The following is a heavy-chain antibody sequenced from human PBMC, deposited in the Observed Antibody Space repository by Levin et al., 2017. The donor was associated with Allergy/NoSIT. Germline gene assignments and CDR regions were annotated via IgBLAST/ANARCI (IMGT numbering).Heavy chain of an antibody. D-gene: IGHD3-16*01. J-gene: IGHJ5*02. Sequence: GGSLRLSCKASGGTFSSYAISWVRQAPGQGLEWMGRIIPILGIANYAQKFQGRVTITADKSTSTAYMELSSLRSEDTAVYYCASHVRGAHGGYAGWFDPWGQGTLVTVSS. CDR3: ASHVRGAHGGYAGWFDP. V-gene: IGHV1-69*04. CDR2: IIPILGIA. CDR1: GGTFSSYA.